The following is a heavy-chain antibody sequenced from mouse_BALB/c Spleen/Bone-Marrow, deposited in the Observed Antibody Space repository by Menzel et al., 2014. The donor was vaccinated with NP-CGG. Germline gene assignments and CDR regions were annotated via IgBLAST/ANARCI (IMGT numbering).Heavy chain of an antibody. J-gene: IGHJ2*01. CDR3: SLLGDY. Sequence: QVQLQQSGAELVKPGASVKLSCKAFGYTFTRYYIYWVKQRPGQGLEWIGGINPTTGGTHLNERFKTKATLTVDKSSSTAYMQLSSLTSEDSAVYYCSLLGDYWGQGTTLTVSS. V-gene: IGHV1S81*02. CDR2: INPTTGGT. CDR1: GYTFTRYY. D-gene: IGHD3-3*01.